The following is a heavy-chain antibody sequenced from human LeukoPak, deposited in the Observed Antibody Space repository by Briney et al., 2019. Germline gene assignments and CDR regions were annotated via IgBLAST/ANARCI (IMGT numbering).Heavy chain of an antibody. CDR1: GFTFSSYA. V-gene: IGHV3-23*01. J-gene: IGHJ4*02. CDR2: ISTSGGST. Sequence: GGSLRLSCAASGFTFSSYAISWVRQAPGKGLEWVSAISTSGGSTYYADSVKGRFTISRVNSKNTLYLQMNSLRAEDTAVSYCAKDITTLIDWGQGTLVTVSS. D-gene: IGHD3-22*01. CDR3: AKDITTLID.